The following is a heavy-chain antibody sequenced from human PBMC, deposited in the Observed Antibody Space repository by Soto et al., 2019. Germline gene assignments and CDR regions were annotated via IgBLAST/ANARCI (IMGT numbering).Heavy chain of an antibody. CDR1: GGTFSSYA. D-gene: IGHD6-13*01. V-gene: IGHV1-69*13. CDR2: IIPIFGTA. J-gene: IGHJ4*02. Sequence: GASVKVSCKASGGTFSSYAISWVRQAPGQGLEWMGGIIPIFGTANYAQKFQGRVTITADESTSTAYMELSSLRSEDTAVYYCARDSPSPYSSQNYYFDYWGQGTLVTVSS. CDR3: ARDSPSPYSSQNYYFDY.